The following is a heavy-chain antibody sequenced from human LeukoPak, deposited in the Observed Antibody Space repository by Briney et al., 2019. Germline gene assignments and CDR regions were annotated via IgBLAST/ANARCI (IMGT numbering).Heavy chain of an antibody. Sequence: GASVKVSCKASGYTFTSYDINYVRQATGQGLEWMGWMNPNSGNTGYAQKFQGRVTITRNTSISTAYMELSSLRSEDTAVYYCARAYDYSNYYYYMDVWGKGTTVTVSS. CDR3: ARAYDYSNYYYYMDV. CDR2: MNPNSGNT. D-gene: IGHD4-11*01. CDR1: GYTFTSYD. V-gene: IGHV1-8*03. J-gene: IGHJ6*03.